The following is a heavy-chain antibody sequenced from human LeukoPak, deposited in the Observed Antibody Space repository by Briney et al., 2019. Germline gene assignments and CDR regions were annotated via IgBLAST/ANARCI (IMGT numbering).Heavy chain of an antibody. D-gene: IGHD2-21*02. J-gene: IGHJ6*02. V-gene: IGHV3-48*03. CDR3: ARDPLIVVVTAKRGMDV. CDR2: TSSSGNII. CDR1: GFAVSTYE. Sequence: GGSLRLSCAVSGFAVSTYEMSWVRQAPGKGLEWVSYTSSSGNIIQYADSVKGRFTISRDNAKNSLYLQMNSLRAEDTAVYYCARDPLIVVVTAKRGMDVWGQGTTVTVSS.